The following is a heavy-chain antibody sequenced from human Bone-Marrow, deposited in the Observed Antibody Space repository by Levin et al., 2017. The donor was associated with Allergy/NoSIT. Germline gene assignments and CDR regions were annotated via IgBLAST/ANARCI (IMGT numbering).Heavy chain of an antibody. Sequence: PGGSLRLSCAASGFTFSSYAMSWVRQAPGKGLEWVSAISGSGGSTYYADSVKGRFTISRDNSKNTLYLQMNSLRAEDTAVYYCAKDPRWGSSGWYAYFDYWGQGTLVTVSS. J-gene: IGHJ4*02. CDR2: ISGSGGST. V-gene: IGHV3-23*01. CDR1: GFTFSSYA. CDR3: AKDPRWGSSGWYAYFDY. D-gene: IGHD6-19*01.